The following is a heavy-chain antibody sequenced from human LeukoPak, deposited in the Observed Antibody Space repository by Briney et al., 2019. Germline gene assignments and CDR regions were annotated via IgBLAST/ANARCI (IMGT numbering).Heavy chain of an antibody. CDR3: ARHDNRGYYSLHY. J-gene: IGHJ4*02. D-gene: IGHD3-22*01. CDR2: GHYTGSS. V-gene: IGHV4-59*08. Sequence: SETPSLTCTVSGASISSYYWSWIRLPPGKGLGWIGFGHYTGSSNYNPSLKSRVTISVDTSKSQFSLKLNSVTAADTAVYYCARHDNRGYYSLHYWGQGALVTVSS. CDR1: GASISSYY.